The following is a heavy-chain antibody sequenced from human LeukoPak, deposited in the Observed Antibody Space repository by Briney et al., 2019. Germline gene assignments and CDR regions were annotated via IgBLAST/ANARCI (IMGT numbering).Heavy chain of an antibody. Sequence: ASVKVSCKASGYTFTSYDINWVRQATGQGLEWMGWMNPNSGNTGYAQKFQGRVTITRNTSISTAYMELSSLRSEDTAVYYCARGGILWFGELGFDYWGQGTLVTVSS. D-gene: IGHD3-10*01. V-gene: IGHV1-8*03. CDR3: ARGGILWFGELGFDY. CDR2: MNPNSGNT. J-gene: IGHJ4*02. CDR1: GYTFTSYD.